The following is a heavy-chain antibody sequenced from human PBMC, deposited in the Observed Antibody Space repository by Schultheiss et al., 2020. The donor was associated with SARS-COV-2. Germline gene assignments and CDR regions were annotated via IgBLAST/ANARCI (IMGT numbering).Heavy chain of an antibody. CDR3: AREGIVVVVAAYLLDY. D-gene: IGHD2-15*01. CDR1: GFTFSSYA. CDR2: ISGNTANT. V-gene: IGHV3-23*01. Sequence: GGSLRLSCAASGFTFSSYAMSWVRQAPGKGLEWVSTISGNTANTYYADSVKGRFTISRDNSKNTLYLQMNSLRAEDTAVYYCAREGIVVVVAAYLLDYWGQGTLVTVSS. J-gene: IGHJ4*02.